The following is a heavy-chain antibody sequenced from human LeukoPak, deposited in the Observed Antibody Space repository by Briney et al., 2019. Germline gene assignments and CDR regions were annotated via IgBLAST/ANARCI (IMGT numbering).Heavy chain of an antibody. J-gene: IGHJ4*02. V-gene: IGHV4-39*07. D-gene: IGHD3-22*01. CDR2: INHSGST. CDR3: ARGLSDYYDSSGYYFDYFDY. Sequence: YPSETLSLTCPVPGGSISSSSYYWGWIRQPPGKGLEWIGEINHSGSTNYNPSLKSRVTISVDTSKNQFSLKLSSVTAADTAVYYCARGLSDYYDSSGYYFDYFDYWGQGTLVTVSS. CDR1: GGSISSSSYY.